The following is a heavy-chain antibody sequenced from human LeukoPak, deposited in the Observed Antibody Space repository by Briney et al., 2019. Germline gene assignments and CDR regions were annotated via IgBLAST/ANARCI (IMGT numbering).Heavy chain of an antibody. CDR3: TRGGGSYY. J-gene: IGHJ4*02. CDR1: GFTFGDYA. D-gene: IGHD1-26*01. Sequence: GRSLRLSCTASGFTFGDYAMSWVRQAPGEGLEWVGFIRSKAYGGTTEHAASVKGRFTISRDDSKSIAYLQMNSLKTEDTAVYYCTRGGGSYYWGQGTLVTVSS. V-gene: IGHV3-49*04. CDR2: IRSKAYGGTT.